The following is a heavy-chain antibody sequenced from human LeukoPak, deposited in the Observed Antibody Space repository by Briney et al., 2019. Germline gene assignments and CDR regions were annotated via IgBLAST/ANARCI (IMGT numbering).Heavy chain of an antibody. CDR1: GFTFSSYW. V-gene: IGHV3-7*01. CDR3: ASERPSSSWYDY. J-gene: IGHJ4*02. D-gene: IGHD6-13*01. CDR2: IKGDGSEK. Sequence: GGSVRLPCAASGFTFSSYWMTWVRQAPGKGLEGVANIKGDGSEKYYVDSVKGRFTISRDSAKNSLFLQMNSLRGEDTAVYYCASERPSSSWYDYWGQGTLVTVSS.